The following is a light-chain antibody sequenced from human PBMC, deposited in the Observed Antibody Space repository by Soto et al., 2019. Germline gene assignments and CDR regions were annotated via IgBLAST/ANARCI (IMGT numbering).Light chain of an antibody. V-gene: IGLV2-8*01. J-gene: IGLJ2*01. CDR1: SSDVGGYNY. CDR2: EVS. Sequence: QSVLTQPPFASGSPGQSVTISFTGTSSDVGGYNYVSWYQQHSGKAPQLMIYEVSKRPSGVPDRVSGSKSGNTASLTVAGLQAEDEADYYCSSYAGSNNFVFGGGTKLTVL. CDR3: SSYAGSNNFV.